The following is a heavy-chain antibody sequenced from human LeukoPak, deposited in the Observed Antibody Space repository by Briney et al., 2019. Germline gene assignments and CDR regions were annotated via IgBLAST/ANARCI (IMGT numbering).Heavy chain of an antibody. Sequence: GGSLRLSCAASGFSFSDYAMHWVRQAPGKGLEWVAVISYDGSDEYYADSVKGRFTISRDNSKNRLYLQMNSLRVEDTAVYYCAGSYCGGDCYHIDYWGQGTLVTVSS. CDR3: AGSYCGGDCYHIDY. CDR1: GFSFSDYA. D-gene: IGHD2-21*02. V-gene: IGHV3-30*04. J-gene: IGHJ4*02. CDR2: ISYDGSDE.